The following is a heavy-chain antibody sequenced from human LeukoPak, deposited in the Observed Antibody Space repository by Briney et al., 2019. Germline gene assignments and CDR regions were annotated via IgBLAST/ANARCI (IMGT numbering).Heavy chain of an antibody. J-gene: IGHJ4*02. D-gene: IGHD1-1*01. Sequence: GGSLRLSCAASGFTFSSFAMSWVRQASGKGLEWVSAISTSVGSTYYADSVKGRFTISRDNSKNTLYLQMNSLRAEDTAVYYCAKAPPYKKYFDYWGQGTLVTVSS. CDR3: AKAPPYKKYFDY. V-gene: IGHV3-23*01. CDR1: GFTFSSFA. CDR2: ISTSVGST.